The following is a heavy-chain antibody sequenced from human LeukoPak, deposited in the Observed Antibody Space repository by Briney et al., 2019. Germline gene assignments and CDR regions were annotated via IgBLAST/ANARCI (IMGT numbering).Heavy chain of an antibody. CDR2: IYTSGIT. CDR1: AGSINSGSYF. CDR3: ARSNSGSYRELDY. D-gene: IGHD1-26*01. Sequence: SETLSLTCTVSAGSINSGSYFWSWIRQPAGKGLEWIGRIYTSGITNYNSSLMSRATISIDTSKNQFSLKLSSVTAADTAVYYCARSNSGSYRELDYWGQGALVTVSS. J-gene: IGHJ4*02. V-gene: IGHV4-61*02.